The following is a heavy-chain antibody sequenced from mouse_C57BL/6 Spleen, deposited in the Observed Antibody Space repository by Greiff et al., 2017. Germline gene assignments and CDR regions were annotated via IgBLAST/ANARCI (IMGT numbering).Heavy chain of an antibody. CDR1: GYTFTSYW. V-gene: IGHV1-69*01. J-gene: IGHJ4*01. D-gene: IGHD2-5*01. Sequence: QVQLQQPGAELVMPGASVKLSCKASGYTFTSYWMHWVKQRPGQGLAWIGEIDPSDSYTNYNQKFKGKSTLTVDKSSSTAYMQLRSLTSADSAVYYCAREGDSNYRAIDYWGQGTSVTVSS. CDR3: AREGDSNYRAIDY. CDR2: IDPSDSYT.